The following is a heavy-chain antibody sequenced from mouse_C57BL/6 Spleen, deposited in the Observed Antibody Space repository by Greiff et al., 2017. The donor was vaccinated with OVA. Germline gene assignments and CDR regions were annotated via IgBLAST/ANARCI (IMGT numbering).Heavy chain of an antibody. V-gene: IGHV1-50*01. CDR1: GYTFTSYW. CDR3: ARHYYGSSSDY. CDR2: IDPSDSYT. Sequence: QVQLQQPGAELVKPGASVKLSCKASGYTFTSYWMQWVKQRPGQGLEWIGEIDPSDSYTNYNQKFKGKATLTVDTSSSTAYMQLSSLTSEDSAVYDCARHYYGSSSDYWGQGTTLTVSS. J-gene: IGHJ2*01. D-gene: IGHD1-1*01.